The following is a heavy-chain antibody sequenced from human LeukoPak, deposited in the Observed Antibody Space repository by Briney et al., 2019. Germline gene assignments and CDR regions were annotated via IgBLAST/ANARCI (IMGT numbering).Heavy chain of an antibody. CDR2: ISAYNGNT. CDR3: ARVSFTVFGVAPFDY. CDR1: GYTFTSYG. D-gene: IGHD3-3*01. V-gene: IGHV1-18*01. J-gene: IGHJ4*02. Sequence: ASVKVSCKAYGYTFTSYGISGVRQAPGQGLEWMGWISAYNGNTNYAQKLQGRVTMTTDTSTSTAYMELRSLRSDDTAVYYCARVSFTVFGVAPFDYWGQGTLVTVSS.